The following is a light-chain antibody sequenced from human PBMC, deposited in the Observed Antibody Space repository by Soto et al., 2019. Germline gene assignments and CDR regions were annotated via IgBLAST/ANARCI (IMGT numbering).Light chain of an antibody. Sequence: DIVMTQSPDSLALSLGERATINCRSSQSALHSYIGNSYLAWYQQKPGLPPRLLIYWSSTRESVVPDRFSGSGSGKYFTLTVSSLQADDAAVYYCQQNESLPFTFGPGTKVHI. CDR1: QSALHSYIGNSY. CDR3: QQNESLPFT. V-gene: IGKV4-1*01. J-gene: IGKJ3*01. CDR2: WSS.